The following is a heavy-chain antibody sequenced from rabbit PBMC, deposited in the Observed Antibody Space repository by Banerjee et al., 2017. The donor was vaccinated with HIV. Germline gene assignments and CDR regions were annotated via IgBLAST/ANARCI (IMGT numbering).Heavy chain of an antibody. CDR2: IYTGSGNS. Sequence: QQQLEESGGDLVKPGGTLTLTCKASGFDLSNYYYMCWVRQAPGKGLESIACIYTGSGNSWYASWVNGRFTISRSISLNTVDLKMTNLTGADTATYFCARALYAGYGYATGFDLWGPGTLVTVS. V-gene: IGHV1S43*01. CDR1: GFDLSNYYY. D-gene: IGHD6-1*01. CDR3: ARALYAGYGYATGFDL. J-gene: IGHJ4*01.